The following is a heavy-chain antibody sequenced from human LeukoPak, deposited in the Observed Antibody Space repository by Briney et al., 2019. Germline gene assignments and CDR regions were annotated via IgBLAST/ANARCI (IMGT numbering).Heavy chain of an antibody. Sequence: GGSLRLSCAASGFTFSSYAMHWVRQAPGKGLEWAAVISYDGSNKYYADSVKGRFTISRDNSKNTLYLQMNSLRAEDTAVYYCARDGVGAAAGDYYYYYGMDVWGQGTTVTVSS. CDR1: GFTFSSYA. D-gene: IGHD6-13*01. J-gene: IGHJ6*02. CDR3: ARDGVGAAAGDYYYYYGMDV. V-gene: IGHV3-30-3*01. CDR2: ISYDGSNK.